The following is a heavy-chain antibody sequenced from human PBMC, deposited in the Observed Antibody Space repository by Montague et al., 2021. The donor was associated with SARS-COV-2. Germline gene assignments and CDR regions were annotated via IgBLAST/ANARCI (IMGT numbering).Heavy chain of an antibody. J-gene: IGHJ4*02. V-gene: IGHV4-39*01. CDR3: ARQRRGGLVSTPRFFDY. CDR1: GGSISSSSYY. Sequence: SETLSLTCTVSGGSISSSSYYWGWIRQPPGKGLEWIGSIYYSGSTYYNPSLKSRVTISVDTSKNQFSLKLSSVTAADTAVYYCARQRRGGLVSTPRFFDYWDQGTLVIVSS. D-gene: IGHD6-19*01. CDR2: IYYSGST.